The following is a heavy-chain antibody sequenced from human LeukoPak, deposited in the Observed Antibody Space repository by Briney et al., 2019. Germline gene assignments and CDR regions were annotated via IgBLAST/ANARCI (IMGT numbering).Heavy chain of an antibody. CDR1: GFTFSSYW. CDR3: ARDDIVVVPAAPYYGMDV. CDR2: INKDGNST. V-gene: IGHV3-74*01. D-gene: IGHD2-2*01. Sequence: GGSLRLSCAASGFTFSSYWMHWVRQAPGKGLVWVSRINKDGNSTTHADSVKGRFTISRDNSKNTLYLQMNSLRAEDTAVYYCARDDIVVVPAAPYYGMDVWGQGTTVTVSS. J-gene: IGHJ6*02.